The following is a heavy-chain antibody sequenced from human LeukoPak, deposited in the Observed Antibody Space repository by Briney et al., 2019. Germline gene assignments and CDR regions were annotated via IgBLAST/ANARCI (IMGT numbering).Heavy chain of an antibody. CDR1: GYHFTTFW. Sequence: GESLKISCKGSGYHFTTFWIGWVRPMPGKGLEWMGIIHPGDSDTRYSPSFQGQVTISADKSISTASLQWSSLKASDTAMYYCARHDVCSSTRCYNTYDIWGQGTMVTVSS. J-gene: IGHJ3*02. CDR2: IHPGDSDT. D-gene: IGHD2-2*02. V-gene: IGHV5-51*01. CDR3: ARHDVCSSTRCYNTYDI.